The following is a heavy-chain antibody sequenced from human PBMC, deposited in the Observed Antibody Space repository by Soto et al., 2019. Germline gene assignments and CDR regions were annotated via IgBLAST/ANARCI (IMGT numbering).Heavy chain of an antibody. CDR1: GYTFTSYG. Sequence: GASVKVSCKASGYTFTSYGISWVRQAPGQGLEWMGWISAYNGNTNYAQKLQGRVTMTTDTSTSTAYMELRSLRSDDTAVYYCARRRGYYDNSGSGNAFDIWGQGTMVTVSS. CDR2: ISAYNGNT. CDR3: ARRRGYYDNSGSGNAFDI. J-gene: IGHJ3*02. D-gene: IGHD3-22*01. V-gene: IGHV1-18*01.